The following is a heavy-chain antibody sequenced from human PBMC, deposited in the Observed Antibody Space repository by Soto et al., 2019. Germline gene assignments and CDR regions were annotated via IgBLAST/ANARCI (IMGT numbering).Heavy chain of an antibody. Sequence: GGSLRLSCAASGFTFSSYSMNWVRQAPGKGLEWVSYISSSSSTIYYADSVKGRFTISRDNAKNSLYLQMNSLRDEDTAVYYCARDDYYDTSGYLALFWGQGTLVTVS. V-gene: IGHV3-48*02. J-gene: IGHJ4*02. CDR3: ARDDYYDTSGYLALF. D-gene: IGHD3-22*01. CDR2: ISSSSSTI. CDR1: GFTFSSYS.